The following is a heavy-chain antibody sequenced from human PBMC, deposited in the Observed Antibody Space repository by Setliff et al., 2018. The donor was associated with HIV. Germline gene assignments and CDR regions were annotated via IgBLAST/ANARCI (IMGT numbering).Heavy chain of an antibody. J-gene: IGHJ4*02. CDR3: AREGRRYYGSGSPYFDY. CDR1: GGSFSSYY. V-gene: IGHV4-59*12. Sequence: SETLSLTCVVYGGSFSSYYWSWIRQPPGKGLEWIGYIYYSGSTNYNPSLKSRVTISVDTSKNQLSLKLSSVTAADTAVYYCAREGRRYYGSGSPYFDYWGQGTLVTVSS. D-gene: IGHD3-10*01. CDR2: IYYSGST.